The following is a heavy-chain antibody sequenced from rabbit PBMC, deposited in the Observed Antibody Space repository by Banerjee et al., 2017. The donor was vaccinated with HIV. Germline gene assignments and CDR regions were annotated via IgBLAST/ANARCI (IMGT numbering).Heavy chain of an antibody. CDR3: TRVGAGSGYRNL. CDR1: GFSLSSRYY. J-gene: IGHJ4*01. D-gene: IGHD8-1*01. Sequence: QEQLEESGGDLVKPEGSLTLTCKASGFSLSSRYYMCWVRQAPGKGLEWIACINAGSSGNTYVASWAKGRFTISKTSSTTVTLQMTSLTAADTATYFCTRVGAGSGYRNLWGPGTLVTVS. V-gene: IGHV1S45*01. CDR2: INAGSSGNT.